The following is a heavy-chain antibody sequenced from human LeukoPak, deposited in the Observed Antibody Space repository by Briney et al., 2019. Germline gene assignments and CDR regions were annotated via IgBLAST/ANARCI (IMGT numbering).Heavy chain of an antibody. CDR1: AFTFSSYG. CDR2: TQYDGIVK. Sequence: GGSLRLSCAASAFTFSSYGMHWVRQAPGKGLEWVAFTQYDGIVKSYSDSVKGRFTISRDSSKNTLYLQMNSLRAEDTAIYYCATRDHWGQGTLVSVSS. CDR3: ATRDH. V-gene: IGHV3-30*02. J-gene: IGHJ4*02.